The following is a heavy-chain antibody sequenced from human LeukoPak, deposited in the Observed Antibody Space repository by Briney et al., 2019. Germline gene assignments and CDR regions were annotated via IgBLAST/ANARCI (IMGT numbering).Heavy chain of an antibody. D-gene: IGHD1-1*01. CDR2: IYYSGST. Sequence: KPSETLSLTCSVSGGSISNYYWSWIRQPPGMGPEWIGNIYYSGSTDYNPSLKSPVTMSVDASKNQFSLKMSSVTAADTAVYYCARGFSVWTGYYYYYGMDVWGLGTTVTVSS. CDR3: ARGFSVWTGYYYYYGMDV. V-gene: IGHV4-59*01. J-gene: IGHJ6*02. CDR1: GGSISNYY.